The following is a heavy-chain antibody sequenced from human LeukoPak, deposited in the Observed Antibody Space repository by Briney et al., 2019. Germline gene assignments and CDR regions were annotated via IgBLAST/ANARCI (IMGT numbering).Heavy chain of an antibody. CDR1: GFTLSSYE. CDR3: ARGTMFPYYFDY. CDR2: ISSSSSYI. D-gene: IGHD3-10*02. V-gene: IGHV3-21*01. Sequence: GGSLRLSCAASGFTLSSYEMNWVRQAPGKGLEWVSFISSSSSYIYYADSVKGRFTISRDNAKNSLYLQMNSLRAEDTAVYYCARGTMFPYYFDYWGQGTLVTVSS. J-gene: IGHJ4*02.